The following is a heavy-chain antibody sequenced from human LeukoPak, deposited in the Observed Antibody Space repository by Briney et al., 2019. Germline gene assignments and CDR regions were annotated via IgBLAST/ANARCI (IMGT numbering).Heavy chain of an antibody. CDR2: IWYDGSNK. D-gene: IGHD2-2*01. Sequence: GGSLRLSCAASGFTFSKFGIHWVRQAPGKGLEWVAVIWYDGSNKYYVDSVKGRFTISRDNSKNTLYLQMNSLRAEDTGVYYCARHSEGPVNDAFDIWGQGTKVTVSS. CDR3: ARHSEGPVNDAFDI. CDR1: GFTFSKFG. J-gene: IGHJ3*02. V-gene: IGHV3-33*01.